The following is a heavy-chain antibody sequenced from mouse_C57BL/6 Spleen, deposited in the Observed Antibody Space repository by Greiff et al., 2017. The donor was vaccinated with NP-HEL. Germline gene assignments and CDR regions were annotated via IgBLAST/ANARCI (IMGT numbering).Heavy chain of an antibody. J-gene: IGHJ2*01. CDR2: INYDGSST. D-gene: IGHD2-5*01. CDR3: ARVPYYSNLYYFDY. CDR1: GFTFSDYY. Sequence: DVQLVESEGGLVQPGSSMKLSCTASGFTFSDYYMAWVRQVPEKGLEWVANINYDGSSTYYLDSLKSRFIISRDNAKNILYLQMSSLKSEDTATYYCARVPYYSNLYYFDYWGQGTTLTVSS. V-gene: IGHV5-16*01.